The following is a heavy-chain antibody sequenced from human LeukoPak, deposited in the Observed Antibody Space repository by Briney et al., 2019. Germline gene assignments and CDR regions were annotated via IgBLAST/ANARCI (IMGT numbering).Heavy chain of an antibody. CDR1: GYTFSDYG. J-gene: IGHJ3*01. V-gene: IGHV3-33*01. D-gene: IGHD3-3*01. CDR3: ARDLSVSGLHF. CDR2: FWADGSKQ. Sequence: GRSLRLSCAASGYTFSDYGMHWVRQAPGKGLEWVAAFWADGSKQSYEDSVKGRFTISRDISKSTLYLQMNSLRVEDTAVYYCARDLSVSGLHFCGQGTMVTVSS.